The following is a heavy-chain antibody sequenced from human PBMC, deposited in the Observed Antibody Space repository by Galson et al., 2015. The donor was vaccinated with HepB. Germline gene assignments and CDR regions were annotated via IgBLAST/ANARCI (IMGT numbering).Heavy chain of an antibody. CDR1: GFIFRYYS. Sequence: SLRLSCATSGFIFRYYSIHWVRQAPGKGLEWVALISYDGSNKYYADSVKGRFTISRDNSKNTLYLQMDSLRPDDTAVYYCARDKGGSYYFDYWGQGTLV. V-gene: IGHV3-30*04. CDR3: ARDKGGSYYFDY. D-gene: IGHD1-26*01. CDR2: ISYDGSNK. J-gene: IGHJ4*02.